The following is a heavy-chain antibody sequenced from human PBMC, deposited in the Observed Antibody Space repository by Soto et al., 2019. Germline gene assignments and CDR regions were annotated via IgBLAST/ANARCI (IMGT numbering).Heavy chain of an antibody. D-gene: IGHD6-13*01. CDR2: IIPIFGTA. Sequence: QVQLVQSGAEVKKPGSSVKVSCKASGGTFSSYAISWVRQAPGQGLEWMGGIIPIFGTANYAQKFQGRVTITADESTSTAYLELSSLRSEDTAVYYCALYSSSTSPGRYYGMDVWGQGTTVTVSS. J-gene: IGHJ6*02. CDR1: GGTFSSYA. CDR3: ALYSSSTSPGRYYGMDV. V-gene: IGHV1-69*01.